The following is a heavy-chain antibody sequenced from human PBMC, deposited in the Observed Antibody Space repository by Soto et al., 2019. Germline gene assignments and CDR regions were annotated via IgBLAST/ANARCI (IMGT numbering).Heavy chain of an antibody. Sequence: GGSLRLSCAASGFTFDDYAMHWVRQAPGKGLEWVSGISWNSGSIGYADSVKGRFTISRDNAKNSLYLQMNSLRAEDAALYYCAKGEQQLVPGGFDYWGQGTLVTVSS. V-gene: IGHV3-9*01. J-gene: IGHJ4*02. D-gene: IGHD6-13*01. CDR2: ISWNSGSI. CDR3: AKGEQQLVPGGFDY. CDR1: GFTFDDYA.